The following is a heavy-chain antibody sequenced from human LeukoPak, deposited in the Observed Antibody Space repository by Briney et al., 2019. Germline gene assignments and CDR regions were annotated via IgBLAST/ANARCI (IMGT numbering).Heavy chain of an antibody. J-gene: IGHJ3*02. Sequence: GGSLRLSCAASGFTFSSYAMSWVRQAPGKGLEWVSGMSGSGGSTYYADSVKGRFTISRDNSKNTLYLQMNTLRAEDTAVYYCAKDREYSYVYDAFDIWAKGHWSPCLQ. CDR1: GFTFSSYA. CDR2: MSGSGGST. D-gene: IGHD3-16*01. CDR3: AKDREYSYVYDAFDI. V-gene: IGHV3-23*01.